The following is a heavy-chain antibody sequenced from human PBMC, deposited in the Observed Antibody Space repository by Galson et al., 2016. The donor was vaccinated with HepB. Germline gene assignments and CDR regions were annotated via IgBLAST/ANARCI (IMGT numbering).Heavy chain of an antibody. CDR3: AKDGCTSCVYYYYGVDV. J-gene: IGHJ6*04. V-gene: IGHV3-30*18. CDR1: GFTFSSYG. Sequence: SLRLACAASGFTFSSYGMHWVRQAPGKGLEWVAAISYDGSNQYCADSEKGRFTISRDSPKNTLFLQMNSLRAEDTAVYYCAKDGCTSCVYYYYGVDVWGKGTTVTVSP. D-gene: IGHD2-2*01. CDR2: ISYDGSNQ.